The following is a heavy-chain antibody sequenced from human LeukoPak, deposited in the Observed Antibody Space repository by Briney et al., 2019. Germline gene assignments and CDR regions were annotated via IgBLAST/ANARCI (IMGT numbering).Heavy chain of an antibody. Sequence: SETLSLTCAVSGVAISRGGYAWNWIRQPPGKGLEWIAYIYHSGTTYYNPSLKSRATISVDTSKNQFSLKLSSVTAADTAVYHCVRGRYSSGWFKDKNWFDPWGQGIPVTVSS. J-gene: IGHJ5*02. V-gene: IGHV4-30-4*07. CDR1: GVAISRGGYA. CDR3: VRGRYSSGWFKDKNWFDP. CDR2: IYHSGTT. D-gene: IGHD6-19*01.